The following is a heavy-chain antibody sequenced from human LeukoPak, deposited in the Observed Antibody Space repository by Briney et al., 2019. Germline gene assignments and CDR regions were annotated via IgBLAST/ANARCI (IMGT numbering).Heavy chain of an antibody. CDR3: ARDSGNYWSGYYAFAP. J-gene: IGHJ5*02. D-gene: IGHD3-3*01. Sequence: SVKVSCKASGGTFSSYGVSWVRHGPGQGLEWMGGIIPIFGTTNYAQKFQGRVTITTAESTSTAYMELSSPRSEDAAVHYCARDSGNYWSGYYAFAPWGQGTLVTVSS. CDR1: GGTFSSYG. V-gene: IGHV1-69*05. CDR2: IIPIFGTT.